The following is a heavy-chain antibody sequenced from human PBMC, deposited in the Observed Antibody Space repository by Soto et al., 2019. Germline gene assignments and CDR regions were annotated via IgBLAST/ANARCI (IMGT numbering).Heavy chain of an antibody. D-gene: IGHD6-13*01. J-gene: IGHJ6*02. Sequence: QVYLVQSGPEVKKPGASVKVSCKASGYTFINYGVSWVRQAPGQGLEWMGWISAYNGDKKYAQNVQGRVTLTTDTSTSTAYMEMRTLRSDDTAAYYCARDGPHVPAVGDVWGQGTTVTVSS. V-gene: IGHV1-18*01. CDR2: ISAYNGDK. CDR1: GYTFINYG. CDR3: ARDGPHVPAVGDV.